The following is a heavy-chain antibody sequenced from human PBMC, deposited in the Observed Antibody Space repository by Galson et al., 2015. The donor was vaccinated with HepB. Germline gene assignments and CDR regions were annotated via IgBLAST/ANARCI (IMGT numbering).Heavy chain of an antibody. CDR1: GFTFSSYG. CDR3: AKQKTRHYYGMDV. CDR2: ISYDGSNK. Sequence: SLRLSCAASGFTFSSYGMHWVRQAPGKGLEWVAVISYDGSNKYYADSVKGRFTISRDNSKNTLYLQMNSLRAEDTAVYYCAKQKTRHYYGMDVWGQGTTVTVSS. J-gene: IGHJ6*02. V-gene: IGHV3-30*18.